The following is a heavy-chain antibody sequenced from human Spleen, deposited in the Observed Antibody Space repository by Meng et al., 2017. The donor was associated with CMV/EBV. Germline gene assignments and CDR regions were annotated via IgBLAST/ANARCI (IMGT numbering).Heavy chain of an antibody. J-gene: IGHJ5*02. CDR3: ARDHPSGSYGGWFDP. CDR2: IYYSGST. V-gene: IGHV4-59*01. CDR1: GGSISSYY. D-gene: IGHD1-26*01. Sequence: SETLSLTCTVSGGSISSYYWSWIRQPPGKGLEWIGYIYYSGSTNYNPSLKSRVTISVDPSKNQFSLKLRSVTAADTAVYYCARDHPSGSYGGWFDPWGQGTLVTVSS.